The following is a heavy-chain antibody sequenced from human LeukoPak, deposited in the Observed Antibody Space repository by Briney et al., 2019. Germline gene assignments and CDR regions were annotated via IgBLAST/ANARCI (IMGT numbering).Heavy chain of an antibody. CDR1: GGSISSYS. D-gene: IGHD3-10*01. J-gene: IGHJ3*02. CDR2: IFASGST. Sequence: SETLSLTCTVSGGSISSYSWSWIRQPAGKGLEWIGRIFASGSTKYNPSLKSRVTMSVETSKNQFSLKVNSVTAADTAVYYCAKSNGYGLVDIWGQGTMVTISS. V-gene: IGHV4-4*07. CDR3: AKSNGYGLVDI.